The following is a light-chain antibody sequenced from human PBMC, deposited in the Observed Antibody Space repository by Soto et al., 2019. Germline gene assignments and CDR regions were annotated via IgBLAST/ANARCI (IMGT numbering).Light chain of an antibody. V-gene: IGKV3-20*01. Sequence: EIVLTQPPGTLSLSPGERATLSYRASQSVSSSYLAWYQQKPGQAPRLLIYDASIRATGIPDRFSGSGSGTDFTLPISRLEPEECAVYYCQQYGNSPITFGQGTRLDMK. CDR2: DAS. J-gene: IGKJ5*01. CDR3: QQYGNSPIT. CDR1: QSVSSSY.